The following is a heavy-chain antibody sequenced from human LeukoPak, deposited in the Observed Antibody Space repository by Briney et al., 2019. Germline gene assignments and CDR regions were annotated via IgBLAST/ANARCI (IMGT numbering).Heavy chain of an antibody. CDR2: ITHSGST. V-gene: IGHV4-34*01. CDR3: APIFGDYSDFDY. D-gene: IGHD4-17*01. Sequence: SETVSLTCAVYGGSFSNYYWSWIRQPPGKGLEWIGEITHSGSTNYNPSLQSRVSILVDTSKNQFSLRLTSVTAADTAVYYCAPIFGDYSDFDYWGQGALVTDSP. J-gene: IGHJ4*01. CDR1: GGSFSNYY.